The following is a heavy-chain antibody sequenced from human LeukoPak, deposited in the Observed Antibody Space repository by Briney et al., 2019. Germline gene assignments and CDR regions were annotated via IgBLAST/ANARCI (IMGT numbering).Heavy chain of an antibody. CDR1: GFTFSNYW. Sequence: PGGSLRLSCAASGFTFSNYWMTWVRQAPGKGLEWVANIQEDGSETYYVDSVEGRFTISRDNAKNSLYLQMITLRAEDTAVYYCAREVRAAGGHAFDIWGQGTMVTVSS. V-gene: IGHV3-7*01. D-gene: IGHD6-13*01. CDR3: AREVRAAGGHAFDI. CDR2: IQEDGSET. J-gene: IGHJ3*02.